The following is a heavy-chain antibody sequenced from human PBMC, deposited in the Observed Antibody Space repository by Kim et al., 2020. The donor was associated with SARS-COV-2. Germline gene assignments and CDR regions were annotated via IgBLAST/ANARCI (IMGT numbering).Heavy chain of an antibody. J-gene: IGHJ4*02. CDR3: ARDYDILTGYYNRPLGY. CDR1: GFTFSSYS. V-gene: IGHV3-21*01. D-gene: IGHD3-9*01. CDR2: ISSSSSYI. Sequence: GGSLRLSCAASGFTFSSYSMNWVRQAPGKGLEWVSSISSSSSYIYYADSVKGRFTISRDNAKNSLYLQMNSLRAEDTAVYYCARDYDILTGYYNRPLGYWGQGTLVTVSS.